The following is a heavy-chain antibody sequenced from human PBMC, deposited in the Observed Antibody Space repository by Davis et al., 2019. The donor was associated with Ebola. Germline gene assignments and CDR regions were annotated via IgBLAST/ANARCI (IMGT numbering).Heavy chain of an antibody. D-gene: IGHD2-15*01. V-gene: IGHV3-74*01. CDR2: INSDGSST. CDR1: GFPYSSYW. Sequence: GESLKISCAAPGFPYSSYWMHWVRQAPGKGLVWVSRINSDGSSTSYADSVKGRFTISRDNAKNTLYVQMNSLRAEDTAVYYCARGNRYCSGDTCANWLDPWGQGTLVTVSS. CDR3: ARGNRYCSGDTCANWLDP. J-gene: IGHJ5*02.